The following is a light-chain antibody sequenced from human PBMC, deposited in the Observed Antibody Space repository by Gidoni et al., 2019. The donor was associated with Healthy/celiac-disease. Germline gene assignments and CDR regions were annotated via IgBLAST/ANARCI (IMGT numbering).Light chain of an antibody. CDR3: QQYDNLPYT. J-gene: IGKJ2*01. CDR1: QDISNY. CDR2: DAS. Sequence: IQMPQSPSSLSASVGDRVTITCQASQDISNYLNWYQQKPGKAPKLLIYDASNLETGVPSRFSGSGSGTDFTFTISSLQPEDIATYYCQQYDNLPYTLGQGTKLEIK. V-gene: IGKV1-33*01.